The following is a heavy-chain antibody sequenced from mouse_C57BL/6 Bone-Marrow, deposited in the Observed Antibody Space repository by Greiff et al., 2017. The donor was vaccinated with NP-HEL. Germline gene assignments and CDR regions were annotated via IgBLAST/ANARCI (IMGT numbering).Heavy chain of an antibody. CDR1: GFTFTDYY. V-gene: IGHV7-3*01. CDR2: IRNKANGYTT. J-gene: IGHJ4*01. Sequence: EVNVVESGGGLVQPGGSLSLSCAASGFTFTDYYMSWVRQPPGKALEWLGFIRNKANGYTTEYSASVKGRFTISRDNSQSILYLQMNALRAEDSATYYCARYHGEWQRDAMDYWGQGTSVTVSS. D-gene: IGHD6-1*01. CDR3: ARYHGEWQRDAMDY.